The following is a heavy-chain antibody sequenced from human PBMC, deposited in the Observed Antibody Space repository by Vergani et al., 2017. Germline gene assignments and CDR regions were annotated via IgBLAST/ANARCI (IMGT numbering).Heavy chain of an antibody. CDR1: GFTFSDYY. V-gene: IGHV3-11*01. Sequence: QVQLVESGGGLVKPGGSLRLSCAASGFTFSDYYMSWIRQAPGKGLEWVSYISSSGSTIYYADSVKGLFTISRDNAKTSLYLQMNSLRAEDTAVYYCARGWGSSSWYGPRSYYYGMDVWGQGTTVTVSS. J-gene: IGHJ6*02. D-gene: IGHD6-13*01. CDR2: ISSSGSTI. CDR3: ARGWGSSSWYGPRSYYYGMDV.